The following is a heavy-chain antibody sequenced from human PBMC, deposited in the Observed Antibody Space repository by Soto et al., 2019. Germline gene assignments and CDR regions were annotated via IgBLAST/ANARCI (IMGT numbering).Heavy chain of an antibody. J-gene: IGHJ4*02. Sequence: QLQLVESGGGVVQPGRSLRLSCAASGFTFSSYGMHWVRQAPGKGLEWVAVISYDGSNKYYADSVRGRFTISRNISKKTLHVQRNSLRAEDTALYYCAKVEEYYYDSSSYYPFDYWSQGTLVTVSS. V-gene: IGHV3-30*18. CDR2: ISYDGSNK. CDR1: GFTFSSYG. CDR3: AKVEEYYYDSSSYYPFDY. D-gene: IGHD3-22*01.